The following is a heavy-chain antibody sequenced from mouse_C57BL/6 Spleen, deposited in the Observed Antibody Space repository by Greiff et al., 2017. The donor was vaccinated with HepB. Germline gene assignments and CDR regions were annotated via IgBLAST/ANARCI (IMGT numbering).Heavy chain of an antibody. J-gene: IGHJ4*01. Sequence: VQLQQPGAELVKPGASVKLSCKASGYTFTSYWMHWVKQRPGRGLEWIGRIDPNRGGTKYNEKFKSKATLTVDKPSSTAYMLLSSLTSEDSAVYYCARVYYGSSPYAMDYWGQGTSVTVSS. V-gene: IGHV1-72*01. CDR1: GYTFTSYW. D-gene: IGHD1-1*01. CDR2: IDPNRGGT. CDR3: ARVYYGSSPYAMDY.